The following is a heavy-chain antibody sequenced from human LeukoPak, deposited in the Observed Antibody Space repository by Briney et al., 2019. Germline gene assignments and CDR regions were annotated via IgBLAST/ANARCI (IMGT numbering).Heavy chain of an antibody. CDR1: GGSISSYY. J-gene: IGHJ5*02. V-gene: IGHV4-59*01. Sequence: SETLSLTCTVSGGSISSYYWSWIRQPPGKGLEWIGYIYYSGSTNYNPSLKSRVTISVDTSKNQFSLKLSSVTAADTAVYYCARMSEEIWFDPWGQGTLVTVSS. CDR2: IYYSGST. CDR3: ARMSEEIWFDP.